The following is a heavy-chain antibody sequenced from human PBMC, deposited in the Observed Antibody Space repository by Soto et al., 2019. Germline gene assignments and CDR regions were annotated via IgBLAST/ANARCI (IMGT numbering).Heavy chain of an antibody. CDR3: AREAKEYYSDY. CDR1: GFTFSTYG. Sequence: QVQLVESGGGVVQPGRSLRLSCAASGFTFSTYGMHWVRQAPGKGLEWVAAIWYDGSNKYYADSVKGRFTISRDNSKTTLYLQMNSLRAEDTAVYYCAREAKEYYSDYWGQGTLVTVSS. D-gene: IGHD3-10*01. V-gene: IGHV3-33*01. CDR2: IWYDGSNK. J-gene: IGHJ4*02.